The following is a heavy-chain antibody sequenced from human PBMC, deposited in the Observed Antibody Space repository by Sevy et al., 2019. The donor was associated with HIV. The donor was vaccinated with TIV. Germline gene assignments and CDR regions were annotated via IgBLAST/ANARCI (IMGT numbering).Heavy chain of an antibody. CDR3: ARGPLLSREYCSGSACSTIDY. V-gene: IGHV4-34*01. J-gene: IGHJ4*02. D-gene: IGHD2-15*01. Sequence: SETLSLTCGVSGVSFSDYYWAWIRQSPGKGLEWIGEVSQSGSANYNPSLRSRVIMSLDTSNNHFSLELTSMTAADTAVYYCARGPLLSREYCSGSACSTIDYWSQGTLVTVSS. CDR1: GVSFSDYY. CDR2: VSQSGSA.